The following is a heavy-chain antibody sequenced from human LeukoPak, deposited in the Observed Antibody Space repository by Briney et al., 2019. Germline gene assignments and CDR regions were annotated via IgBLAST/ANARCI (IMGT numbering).Heavy chain of an antibody. J-gene: IGHJ5*02. CDR1: GGTFSSYA. CDR3: ARMDCGGDCYSLS. Sequence: AASVKVSCKASGGTFSSYAISWVRQAPGQGLEWLGRIIPILGIANYAQKFQGRVTITADKSTSTAYMELSSLRSEDTAVYYCARMDCGGDCYSLSWGQGTLVTVSS. V-gene: IGHV1-69*04. CDR2: IIPILGIA. D-gene: IGHD2-21*02.